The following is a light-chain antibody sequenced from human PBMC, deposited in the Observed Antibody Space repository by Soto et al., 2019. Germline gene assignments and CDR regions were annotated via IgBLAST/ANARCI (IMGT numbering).Light chain of an antibody. CDR3: SAYTARSTLV. CDR2: EVR. Sequence: QSSLTHPASLSGSAGQSITISCSGTMRDVGAYNLVSWYQQHPGTAPKLIIYEVRNRPSGISSRFSGSRSGNTASLTISGLQSEDEGDYYCSAYTARSTLVFGGGTKVTVL. V-gene: IGLV2-14*01. J-gene: IGLJ3*02. CDR1: MRDVGAYNL.